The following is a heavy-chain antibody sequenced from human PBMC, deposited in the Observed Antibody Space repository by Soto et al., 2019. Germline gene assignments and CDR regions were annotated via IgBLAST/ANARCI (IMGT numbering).Heavy chain of an antibody. CDR1: GGTFSSYA. CDR3: ARAYAAAGYYYYYGMDV. D-gene: IGHD6-13*01. J-gene: IGHJ6*02. Sequence: QVQLVQSGAEVKKPGSSVKVSCKASGGTFSSYAISWVRQAPGQGLEWMGGIIPIFGTANYAQKFQGRVTITADKSTSTAYMELSSLRSEDTAVYYCARAYAAAGYYYYYGMDVWGQGTTVTVSS. V-gene: IGHV1-69*06. CDR2: IIPIFGTA.